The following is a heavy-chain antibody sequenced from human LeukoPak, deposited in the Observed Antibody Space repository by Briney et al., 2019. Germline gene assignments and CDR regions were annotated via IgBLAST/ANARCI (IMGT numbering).Heavy chain of an antibody. CDR3: ATQNRGYYYDSSGYYPLAY. CDR1: GYTFTSYG. V-gene: IGHV1-18*01. J-gene: IGHJ4*02. Sequence: ASVKVSCKASGYTFTSYGISWVRQAPGQGLEWMGWISAYNGNTNYALKLQGRVTMTTDTSTTTAYMELRSLRSDDTAVYYCATQNRGYYYDSSGYYPLAYWGQGTLVTVSS. D-gene: IGHD3-22*01. CDR2: ISAYNGNT.